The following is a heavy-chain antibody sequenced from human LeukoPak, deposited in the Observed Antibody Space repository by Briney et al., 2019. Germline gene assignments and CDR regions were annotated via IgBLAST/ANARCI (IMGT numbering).Heavy chain of an antibody. CDR1: GGSISSSY. CDR2: IYYSGST. CDR3: ARVVVPNFWSGPLAYYYYMDV. J-gene: IGHJ6*03. D-gene: IGHD3-3*01. V-gene: IGHV4-59*01. Sequence: SETLSLTCTVSGGSISSSYWSWIRQPPGKGLEWLGYIYYSGSTNYNPSLKSRVTISVDTSKNQFSLKLSSVTAADTAVYYCARVVVPNFWSGPLAYYYYMDVWGKGTTVTVSS.